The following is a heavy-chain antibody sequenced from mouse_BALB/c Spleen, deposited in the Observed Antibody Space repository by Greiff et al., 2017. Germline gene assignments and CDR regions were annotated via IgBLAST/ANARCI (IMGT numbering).Heavy chain of an antibody. CDR3: ARLRWFAY. D-gene: IGHD1-1*01. CDR1: GYSITSDYA. CDR2: ISYSGST. Sequence: EVQLQESGPGLVKPSQSLSLTCTVTGYSITSDYAWNWIRQFPGNKLEWMGYISYSGSTSYNPSLKSRISITRDTSKNQFFLQLNSVTTEDTATYYCARLRWFAYWGQGTLVTVSA. V-gene: IGHV3-2*02. J-gene: IGHJ3*01.